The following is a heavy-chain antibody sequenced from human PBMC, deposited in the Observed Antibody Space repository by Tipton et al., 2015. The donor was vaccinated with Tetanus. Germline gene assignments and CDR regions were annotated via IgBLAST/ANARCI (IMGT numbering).Heavy chain of an antibody. Sequence: TLSLTCTVSGGSISPNYWSWIRQPPGKGLEWIGQMSYSGGANYNPHLNSRVTISVDTSKNQFSLRLSSVTAADTAVYYCARDVRGYSYDDSGYYNPSYYFDLWGQGTLVTVSS. J-gene: IGHJ4*02. CDR3: ARDVRGYSYDDSGYYNPSYYFDL. CDR2: MSYSGGA. CDR1: GGSISPNY. D-gene: IGHD3-22*01. V-gene: IGHV4-59*01.